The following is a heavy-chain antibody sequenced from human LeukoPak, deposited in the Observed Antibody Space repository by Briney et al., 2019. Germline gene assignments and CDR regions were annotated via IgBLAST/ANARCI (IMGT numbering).Heavy chain of an antibody. D-gene: IGHD6-19*01. CDR3: AKAESLRSSIAVMESDWFDP. J-gene: IGHJ5*02. Sequence: PGGSLRLSCAASGFTFSDYYMSWIRQAPGKGLEWVSYISSSGSTIYYADSVKGRFTISRDNAKNSLYLQMNSLRAEDTALYYCAKAESLRSSIAVMESDWFDPWGQGTLVTVSS. V-gene: IGHV3-11*01. CDR2: ISSSGSTI. CDR1: GFTFSDYY.